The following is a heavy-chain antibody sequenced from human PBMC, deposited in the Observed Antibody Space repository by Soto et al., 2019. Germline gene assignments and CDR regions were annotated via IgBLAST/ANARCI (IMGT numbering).Heavy chain of an antibody. CDR1: GYTFTSYG. V-gene: IGHV1-18*04. CDR3: ARKDEPRVGATTDGWFDP. J-gene: IGHJ5*02. CDR2: ISAYNGNT. D-gene: IGHD1-26*01. Sequence: QVQLVQSGAEVKKPGASVKVPCKASGYTFTSYGISWVRQAPGQGLEWMGWISAYNGNTNYAQKLQGRVTMTTDTATSTGYMGLGSLRSDDTAVYYCARKDEPRVGATTDGWFDPWGQGTLVTVSS.